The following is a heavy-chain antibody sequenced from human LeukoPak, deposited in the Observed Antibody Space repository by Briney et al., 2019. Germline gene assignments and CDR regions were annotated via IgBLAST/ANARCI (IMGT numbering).Heavy chain of an antibody. Sequence: VASVKVSCKASGYTFTGYYMHWVRQAPGQGLEWMGWINPNSGGTNYAQKFQGRVTMTRDTSISTAYMELSRLRSDNTAVYYCARDSGVRGFSVDPWGQGTLVTVSS. J-gene: IGHJ5*02. CDR3: ARDSGVRGFSVDP. V-gene: IGHV1-2*02. CDR1: GYTFTGYY. CDR2: INPNSGGT. D-gene: IGHD3-10*01.